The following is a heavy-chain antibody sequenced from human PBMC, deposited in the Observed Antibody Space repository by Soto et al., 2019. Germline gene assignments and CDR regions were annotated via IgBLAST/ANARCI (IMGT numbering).Heavy chain of an antibody. CDR3: ARAHGDYEDYYYYYMDV. J-gene: IGHJ6*03. D-gene: IGHD4-17*01. CDR1: GFTFSSYS. V-gene: IGHV3-21*01. CDR2: ISSSSSYI. Sequence: GGSLRLSCAASGFTFSSYSMNWVRQAPGKGLEWVSSISSSSSYIYYADSVKGRFTISRDNAKNSLYLQMNSLRAEDTAVYYCARAHGDYEDYYYYYMDVWGKGTTVTVSS.